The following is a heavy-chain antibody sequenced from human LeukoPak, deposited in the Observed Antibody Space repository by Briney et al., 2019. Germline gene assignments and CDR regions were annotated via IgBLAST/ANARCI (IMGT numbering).Heavy chain of an antibody. Sequence: GGSLRLSCAASGFTFSSYSMNWVHQAPGKGLEWVSSIGSSSSYIYYADSVKGRFTISRDNAKNSLYLQMNSLRAEDTAVYYCARGASSWYKYWGQGTLVTVSS. V-gene: IGHV3-21*01. CDR1: GFTFSSYS. CDR2: IGSSSSYI. CDR3: ARGASSWYKY. D-gene: IGHD6-13*01. J-gene: IGHJ4*02.